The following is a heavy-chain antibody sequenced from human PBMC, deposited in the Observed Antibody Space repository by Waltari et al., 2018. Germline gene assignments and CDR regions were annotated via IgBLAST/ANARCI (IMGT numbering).Heavy chain of an antibody. Sequence: EVQLVESGGGLVQPGGSLRLSCAAPGLTFSKCWLSWVGQAPGKGLEWVASIKEDGGEKYYVDSLKGRIIISRDNAKNSLYLQMNSLRVEDTAVYYCARDRGYFDYWGLGTLVTVSS. CDR2: IKEDGGEK. J-gene: IGHJ4*02. CDR1: GLTFSKCW. V-gene: IGHV3-7*01. CDR3: ARDRGYFDY. D-gene: IGHD3-10*01.